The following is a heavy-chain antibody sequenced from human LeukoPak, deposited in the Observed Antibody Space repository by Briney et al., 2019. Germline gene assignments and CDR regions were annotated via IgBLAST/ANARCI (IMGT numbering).Heavy chain of an antibody. CDR2: ISYDGSKK. Sequence: GGSLRLSCVASGFSFSTYDMNWVRQAPGKGLEWVAVISYDGSKKYYADSVKGRFTISRDNSKNTLYLQMNSLRAEDAAVYYCAKDLGYSSGLYGFDYWGQGTLVTVSS. CDR1: GFSFSTYD. J-gene: IGHJ4*02. D-gene: IGHD6-19*01. CDR3: AKDLGYSSGLYGFDY. V-gene: IGHV3-30*18.